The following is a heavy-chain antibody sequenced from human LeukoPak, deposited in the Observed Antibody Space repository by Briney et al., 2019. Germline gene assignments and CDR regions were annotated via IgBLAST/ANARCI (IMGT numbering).Heavy chain of an antibody. J-gene: IGHJ4*02. D-gene: IGHD1-1*01. V-gene: IGHV3-13*04. CDR1: GFIFSTYE. CDR3: VVQSSGVVY. Sequence: QPGGSLILSCAASGFIFSTYEMHWVRQATGKGLEWVSTIRPAGDTNYPGSVKGRFTVSRENAKNSLYLQMNSLRAGDTAVYYCVVQSSGVVYWGQGTLVTVSS. CDR2: IRPAGDT.